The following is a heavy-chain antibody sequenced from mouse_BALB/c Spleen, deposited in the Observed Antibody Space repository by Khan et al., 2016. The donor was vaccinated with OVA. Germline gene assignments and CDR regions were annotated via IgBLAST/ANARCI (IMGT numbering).Heavy chain of an antibody. V-gene: IGHV1-69*02. CDR1: GYTFTNHW. Sequence: QVQLQQSGAELVRPGASVKLSCQASGYTFTNHWINWVKQRPGQGLEWIGNIYPSDSYTNYNHQFKEKATLTVDKSSSTAYMQLSSPQYEDSAFYYCTRGDPGSFDYWGQGTTLTVSS. CDR3: TRGDPGSFDY. CDR2: IYPSDSYT. D-gene: IGHD2-13*01. J-gene: IGHJ2*01.